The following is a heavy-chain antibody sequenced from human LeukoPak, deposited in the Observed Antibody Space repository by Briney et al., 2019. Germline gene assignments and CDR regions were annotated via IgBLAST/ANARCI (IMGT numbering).Heavy chain of an antibody. CDR2: ISGSGGST. D-gene: IGHD3-22*01. CDR1: GFTLSSYA. V-gene: IGHV3-23*01. J-gene: IGHJ4*02. CDR3: AKDEYYYDSSGYYSN. Sequence: PGGSLRLSCAASGFTLSSYAMSWVRQAPGKGLECVSAISGSGGSTYYADSVKGRFTISRDNSKNTLYLQMNSLRAEDTAVYYCAKDEYYYDSSGYYSNWGQGTLVTVSS.